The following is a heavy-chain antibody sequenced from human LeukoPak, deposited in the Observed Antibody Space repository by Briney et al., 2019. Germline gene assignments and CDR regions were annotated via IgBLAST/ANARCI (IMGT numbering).Heavy chain of an antibody. CDR2: IYPGDSDT. CDR1: GYSFTTYW. CDR3: AGSNGAVRGTNWFDP. V-gene: IGHV5-51*01. Sequence: GGSLKISCKGSGYSFTTYWIGWVRQMPGKGREWMGIIYPGDSDTRYSPSFQGQVTISADKSISTAYLQWSSLKASDTAMYYCAGSNGAVRGTNWFDPWGQGTLVTVSS. D-gene: IGHD3-10*01. J-gene: IGHJ5*02.